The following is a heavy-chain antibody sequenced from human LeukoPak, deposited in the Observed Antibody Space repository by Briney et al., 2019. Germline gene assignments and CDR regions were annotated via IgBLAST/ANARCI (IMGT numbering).Heavy chain of an antibody. V-gene: IGHV4-38-2*02. D-gene: IGHD6-19*01. J-gene: IGHJ2*01. CDR2: IYHSGST. CDR1: GYSISSGYY. CDR3: ARQWQWLVRVDWYFDL. Sequence: SETLSLTCTVSGYSISSGYYWGWIRPPPGKGLEWIGSIYHSGSTYYNPSLKSRVTISVDTSKNQFSLKLSSVTAADTAVYYCARQWQWLVRVDWYFDLWGRGTLVTVSS.